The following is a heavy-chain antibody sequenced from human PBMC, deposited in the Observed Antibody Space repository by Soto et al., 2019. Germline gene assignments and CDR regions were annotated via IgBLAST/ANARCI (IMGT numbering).Heavy chain of an antibody. D-gene: IGHD1-7*01. V-gene: IGHV3-7*01. J-gene: IGHJ4*02. CDR2: IKQDGSEK. Sequence: GGSLRLSCAASGFTFSSYWMSWVRQAPGKGLEWVANIKQDGSEKYYVDSVKGRFTISRDNAKNSLYLQMNSLRAEDTAVYYCARDLFPGTTIGGSDYWGQGTLVTVSS. CDR3: ARDLFPGTTIGGSDY. CDR1: GFTFSSYW.